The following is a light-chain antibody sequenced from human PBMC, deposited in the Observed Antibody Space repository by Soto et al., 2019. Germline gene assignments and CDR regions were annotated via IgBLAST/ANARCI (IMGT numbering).Light chain of an antibody. V-gene: IGLV2-11*01. Sequence: QSALTQPRSVSGSPGQSVTISCTGTSSDVGSYKYVSWYQQHPGKAPKLMIYDVNKWPPGVPHRFSGSKSGNTASLTISGLQAEDEADYYCSSYAGSYTWVFGEGTKLTVL. CDR3: SSYAGSYTWV. CDR2: DVN. J-gene: IGLJ3*02. CDR1: SSDVGSYKY.